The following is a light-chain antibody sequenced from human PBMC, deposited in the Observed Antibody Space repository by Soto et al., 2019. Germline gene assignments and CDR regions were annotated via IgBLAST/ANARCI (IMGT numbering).Light chain of an antibody. J-gene: IGKJ1*01. V-gene: IGKV1-5*01. CDR1: QTVSKY. CDR3: QQYNSYSPRRT. CDR2: SAS. Sequence: DVQMTQSPSSLSASVGDRVTIACRASQTVSKYVNWYQQKPGKVPDLLIYSASTLYSGVPSRFSGSGSGTEFTLTISSLQPDDFATYYCQQYNSYSPRRTFGQGTKV.